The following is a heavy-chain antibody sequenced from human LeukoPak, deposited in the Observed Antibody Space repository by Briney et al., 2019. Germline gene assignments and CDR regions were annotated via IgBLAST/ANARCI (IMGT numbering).Heavy chain of an antibody. Sequence: ASVKVSCKTSDYTFTSYSITWVRQAPGQGLEWMGWISAYNGNTNYAQMLQGRVTMTTDTSTTTAYMELRSLRSDDTAVYYCARVHRAVRGVVSFYFDYWGQGTLVTVSS. J-gene: IGHJ4*02. CDR3: ARVHRAVRGVVSFYFDY. CDR1: DYTFTSYS. CDR2: ISAYNGNT. V-gene: IGHV1-18*01. D-gene: IGHD3-10*02.